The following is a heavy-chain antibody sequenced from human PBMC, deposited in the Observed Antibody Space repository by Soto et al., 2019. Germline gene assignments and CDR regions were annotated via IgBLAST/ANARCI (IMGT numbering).Heavy chain of an antibody. CDR3: ASYCGGDCWSDP. CDR2: VDPEDGET. CDR1: GYTLTELS. J-gene: IGHJ5*02. D-gene: IGHD2-21*02. Sequence: ASVKVSCKVSGYTLTELSMHWVRQAPGKGLEWMGGVDPEDGETIYAQKFQGRVTMTEDTSTDTAYMELSRLTSEDTAVYYCASYCGGDCWSDPWGQGTLVTVSS. V-gene: IGHV1-24*01.